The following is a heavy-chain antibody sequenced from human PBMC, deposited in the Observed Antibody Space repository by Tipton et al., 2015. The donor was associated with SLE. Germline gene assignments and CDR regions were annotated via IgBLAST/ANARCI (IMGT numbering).Heavy chain of an antibody. J-gene: IGHJ3*02. CDR3: ARPGGEGLSNDAFDI. Sequence: LSLTCTVSGGSISSSSYYWGWIRQPPGKGLEWIGSIYYSGSTYYNPSLKSRVTISVDTSKNQFSLKLSSVTAADTAVYYCARPGGEGLSNDAFDIWGQGTMVTVSS. CDR2: IYYSGST. CDR1: GGSISSSSYY. V-gene: IGHV4-39*01. D-gene: IGHD3-16*01.